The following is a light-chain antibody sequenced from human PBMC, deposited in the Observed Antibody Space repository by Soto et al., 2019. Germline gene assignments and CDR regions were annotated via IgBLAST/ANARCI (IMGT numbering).Light chain of an antibody. V-gene: IGKV1-5*01. Sequence: DIQMTQPPSTLSASVGDRVTITCRASQIIGSSLAWYQQKPGKAPKLLIYDASTLRSGVPSRFSGSEAGTESTLTISSLQSDDSATYYCQHYYSYPYTFGQGTKLEIK. CDR1: QIIGSS. J-gene: IGKJ2*01. CDR2: DAS. CDR3: QHYYSYPYT.